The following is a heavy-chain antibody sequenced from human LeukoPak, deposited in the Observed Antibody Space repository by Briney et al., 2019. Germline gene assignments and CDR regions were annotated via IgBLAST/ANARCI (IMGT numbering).Heavy chain of an antibody. CDR1: GYTFTSYY. J-gene: IGHJ4*02. Sequence: ASVKVSCKASGYTFTSYYMHWVRQAPGQGLEWMGIINPSGGSTSYAQKFQGRVTMTRDMSTSTVYMELSSLRSEDTAVYYCVRESAGSGSLDYWGQGTLVTVSS. V-gene: IGHV1-46*01. D-gene: IGHD3-10*01. CDR3: VRESAGSGSLDY. CDR2: INPSGGST.